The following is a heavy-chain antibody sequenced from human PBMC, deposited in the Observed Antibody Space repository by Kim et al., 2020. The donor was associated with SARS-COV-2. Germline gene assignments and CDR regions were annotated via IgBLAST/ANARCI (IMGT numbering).Heavy chain of an antibody. Sequence: TYYTDSVKGRFTISRDNSKNTLYLQTNRLRAEDTAVYYCAKRDTTRIFDYWGQGTLVTVSS. V-gene: IGHV3-23*01. D-gene: IGHD1-1*01. J-gene: IGHJ4*02. CDR3: AKRDTTRIFDY. CDR2: T.